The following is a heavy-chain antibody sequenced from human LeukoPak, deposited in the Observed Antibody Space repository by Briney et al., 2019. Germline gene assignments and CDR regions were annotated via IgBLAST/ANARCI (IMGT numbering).Heavy chain of an antibody. V-gene: IGHV3-23*01. J-gene: IGHJ3*01. CDR2: ISSSGGSK. D-gene: IGHD3-10*02. Sequence: GGSLRLSCTVSGFIFRNYVMNWVRQAPGKGLEWVSSISSSGGSKYYADSVKGRFTISRDNSKNTLFLQMNSLRAEDTAIYYCAKDLGASYFIRGHDVFDLWGQGTMVTVSS. CDR3: AKDLGASYFIRGHDVFDL. CDR1: GFIFRNYV.